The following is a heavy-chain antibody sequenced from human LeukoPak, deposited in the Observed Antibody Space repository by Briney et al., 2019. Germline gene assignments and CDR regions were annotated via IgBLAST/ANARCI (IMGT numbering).Heavy chain of an antibody. CDR2: IYYSGNT. D-gene: IGHD2-15*01. Sequence: SETLSLTCTVSGGSISSRAYYWTWIRQPPGKGLEWIGTIYYSGNTNYNPSLKSRVTISVDTSKNQFSLKLTSVTATDTAIYYCARAARYCSGGSCWDYWGQGTLVTVSS. J-gene: IGHJ4*02. CDR3: ARAARYCSGGSCWDY. CDR1: GGSISSRAYY. V-gene: IGHV4-61*08.